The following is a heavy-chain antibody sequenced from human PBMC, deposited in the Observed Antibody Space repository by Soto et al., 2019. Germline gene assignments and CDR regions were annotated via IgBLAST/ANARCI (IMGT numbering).Heavy chain of an antibody. Sequence: ASVKVSCKASDYTFSSYGISWVRQAPGQGLEWMGWISTYNGNTNYAQKLQGRVTMTTDTSTSTAYMELRSLTSDDTAVYYCTRETRQGIAAAGDYWGQGTLVTVSS. D-gene: IGHD6-13*01. J-gene: IGHJ4*02. CDR1: DYTFSSYG. CDR2: ISTYNGNT. V-gene: IGHV1-18*04. CDR3: TRETRQGIAAAGDY.